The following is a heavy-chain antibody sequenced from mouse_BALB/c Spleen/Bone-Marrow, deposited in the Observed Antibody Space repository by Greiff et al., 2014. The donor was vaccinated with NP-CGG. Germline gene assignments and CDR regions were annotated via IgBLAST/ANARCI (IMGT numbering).Heavy chain of an antibody. D-gene: IGHD2-14*01. CDR1: GFNIEDTY. CDR3: ASYRYAWYFDV. V-gene: IGHV14-3*02. CDR2: IDPANGNT. J-gene: IGHJ1*01. Sequence: EVQLQQSGAELVKPGASVKLSCTASGFNIEDTYLHWVKQRPEQGLEWIGRIDPANGNTKYDPKFQGKATITADTSSNTAYLQLSSLTSEDTAVYYCASYRYAWYFDVWGAGTTVTVSS.